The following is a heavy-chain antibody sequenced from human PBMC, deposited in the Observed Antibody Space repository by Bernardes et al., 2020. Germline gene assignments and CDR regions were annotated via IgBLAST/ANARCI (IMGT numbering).Heavy chain of an antibody. Sequence: SVKVSCKASGGTFSSYAISWVRQAPGQGLEWMGGIIPIFGTANYAQKFQGRVTITADESTSTAYMELSSLRSEDTAVYYCARPIGYCSSTSCLSDAFDIWGQGTMVTVSS. CDR1: GGTFSSYA. J-gene: IGHJ3*02. D-gene: IGHD2-2*01. V-gene: IGHV1-69*13. CDR3: ARPIGYCSSTSCLSDAFDI. CDR2: IIPIFGTA.